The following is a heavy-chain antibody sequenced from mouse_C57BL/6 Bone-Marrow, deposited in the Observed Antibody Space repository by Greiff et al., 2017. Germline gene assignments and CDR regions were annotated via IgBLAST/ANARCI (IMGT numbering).Heavy chain of an antibody. CDR3: ARGGDWDV. D-gene: IGHD4-1*01. V-gene: IGHV1-81*01. CDR2: IYPRSGNT. J-gene: IGHJ2*01. Sequence: QVQLQQSGAELARPGASVKLSCKASGYTFTSYGISWVKQRTGQGLEWIGEIYPRSGNTYYNEKFKGKATLTADKSSSTAYMELRSLTSEDSAVYFCARGGDWDVWGQGTTLTVPS. CDR1: GYTFTSYG.